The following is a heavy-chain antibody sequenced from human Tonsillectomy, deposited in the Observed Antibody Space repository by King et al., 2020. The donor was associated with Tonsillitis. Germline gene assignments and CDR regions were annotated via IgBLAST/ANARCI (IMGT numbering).Heavy chain of an antibody. CDR2: TSFDGNRK. Sequence: QLVQSGGGVVQPGRSLRLSCAASGFSFSNHAMHWVRQAPGKGLEWVAVTSFDGNRKYYADSVKGRFTISRDNSNKTLYLQMNSLRTEDTAVYYCARAEAYDSDIGVYYGVDGSDFDYWGQGTLVTVSS. J-gene: IGHJ4*02. CDR1: GFSFSNHA. D-gene: IGHD3-22*01. V-gene: IGHV3-30-3*01. CDR3: ARAEAYDSDIGVYYGVDGSDFDY.